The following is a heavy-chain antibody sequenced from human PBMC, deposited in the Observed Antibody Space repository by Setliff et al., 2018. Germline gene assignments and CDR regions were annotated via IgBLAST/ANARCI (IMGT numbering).Heavy chain of an antibody. CDR1: GGSFSGHH. CDR2: INHSGSA. J-gene: IGHJ4*02. Sequence: PSETLSLTCAVYGGSFSGHHWCWIRQPPWKGLEWIGEINHSGSANYNPSLKSRVTISVDTSKNQFSLNLNSVTAADTAVYYCARYRNYFDSSGQTQYYFDYWGQGTLVTVSS. CDR3: ARYRNYFDSSGQTQYYFDY. V-gene: IGHV4-34*01. D-gene: IGHD3-22*01.